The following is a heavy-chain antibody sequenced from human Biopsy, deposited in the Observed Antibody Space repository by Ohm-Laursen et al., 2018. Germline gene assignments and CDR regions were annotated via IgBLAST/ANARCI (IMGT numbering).Heavy chain of an antibody. CDR2: VSHTGST. J-gene: IGHJ2*01. V-gene: IGHV4-59*01. Sequence: SDTLSLTCTVSGDSISSYYWSWIRQPPGKGLEWIGYVSHTGSTDYNPSLQSRVTISVDTSKNHFSLRLRSVTPADTAMYYCARDRGFYSDRTVPGYFDLWGRGTLVTVSS. D-gene: IGHD3-22*01. CDR3: ARDRGFYSDRTVPGYFDL. CDR1: GDSISSYY.